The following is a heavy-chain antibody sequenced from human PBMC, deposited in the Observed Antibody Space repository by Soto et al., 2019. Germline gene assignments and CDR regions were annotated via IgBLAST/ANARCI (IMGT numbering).Heavy chain of an antibody. J-gene: IGHJ5*02. CDR3: ARGAYGYMFDP. V-gene: IGHV4-31*03. D-gene: IGHD5-18*01. CDR1: GVSIRSDVYF. Sequence: QVQLQESGPGLVKPSQTLSLTCSVSGVSIRSDVYFWTWIRQDPGKGLEWIGYIYNTGSTFYTPSLKSRVTISADTSKNQFSLRLTSVTVTDTAVYYCARGAYGYMFDPWGQGTLVTVSS. CDR2: IYNTGST.